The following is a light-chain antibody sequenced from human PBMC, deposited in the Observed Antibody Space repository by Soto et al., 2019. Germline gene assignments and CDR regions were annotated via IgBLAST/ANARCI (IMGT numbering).Light chain of an antibody. Sequence: QSVLTQPPSASTTPGQKVTISCSGSNANIGNNKVNWYQQLPGTAPKLLIYSSNQRPSGVPDRFSGSKAGTSASLAISGLQSEYEANYYCATWDDSLHGYVFGAGTKLTVL. V-gene: IGLV1-44*01. CDR3: ATWDDSLHGYV. CDR2: SSN. CDR1: NANIGNNK. J-gene: IGLJ1*01.